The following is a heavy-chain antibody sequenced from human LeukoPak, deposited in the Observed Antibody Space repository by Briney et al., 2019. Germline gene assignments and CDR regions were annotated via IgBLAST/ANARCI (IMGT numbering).Heavy chain of an antibody. D-gene: IGHD6-13*01. CDR2: INPSGGST. Sequence: ASVKVSCKASGYTFTSYYMHWVRQAPGQGLEWMGIINPSGGSTSYAQKLQGRVTMTTDTSTSTAYMELRSLRSDDTAVYYCARQYSSSWRPFDYWGQGTLVTVSS. CDR1: GYTFTSYY. V-gene: IGHV1-46*01. CDR3: ARQYSSSWRPFDY. J-gene: IGHJ4*02.